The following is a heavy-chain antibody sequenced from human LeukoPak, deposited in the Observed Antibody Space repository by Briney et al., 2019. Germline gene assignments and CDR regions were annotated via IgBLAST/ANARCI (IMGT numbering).Heavy chain of an antibody. Sequence: PGGSLRLSCAASGFTFSSYGMSWVRQAPGKGLEWVSAISGSGGSTYYADSVKGRFTISRDNSKNTLYLQMNSLRAEDTAVYYCAKDTSRFGSYFSSGNDYWGQGTLVTVSS. J-gene: IGHJ4*02. V-gene: IGHV3-23*01. CDR2: ISGSGGST. CDR3: AKDTSRFGSYFSSGNDY. CDR1: GFTFSSYG. D-gene: IGHD3-10*01.